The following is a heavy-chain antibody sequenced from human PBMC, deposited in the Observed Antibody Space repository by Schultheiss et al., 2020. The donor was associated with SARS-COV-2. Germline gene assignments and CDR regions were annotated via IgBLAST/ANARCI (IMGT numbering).Heavy chain of an antibody. V-gene: IGHV3-23*01. CDR3: AKGQHCSSTSCYFYYYGMDV. Sequence: GESLKISCAASGFTFSSYAMSWVRQAPGKGLEWVSAISGSGGSTYYADSVKGRFTISRDNSKNTLYLQMNSLRAEDTAVYYCAKGQHCSSTSCYFYYYGMDVWGQGTTVTVSS. CDR1: GFTFSSYA. J-gene: IGHJ6*02. D-gene: IGHD2-2*01. CDR2: ISGSGGST.